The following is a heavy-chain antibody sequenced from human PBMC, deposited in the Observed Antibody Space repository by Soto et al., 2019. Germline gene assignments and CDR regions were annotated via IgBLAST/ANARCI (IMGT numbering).Heavy chain of an antibody. CDR1: GGTYSSYA. J-gene: IGHJ4*02. D-gene: IGHD3-22*01. CDR2: IIPIFGTA. V-gene: IGHV1-69*01. Sequence: SVKASCKASGGTYSSYAISWVRQEPGQGLEWMGGIIPIFGTANYAQKFQGRVTITADESTSTAYMELSSLRSEDTAVYYCARGLWYYYDSSGYSFDYWGQGTLVTVSS. CDR3: ARGLWYYYDSSGYSFDY.